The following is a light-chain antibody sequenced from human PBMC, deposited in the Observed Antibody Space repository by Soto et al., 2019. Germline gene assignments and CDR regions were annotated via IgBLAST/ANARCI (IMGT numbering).Light chain of an antibody. J-gene: IGKJ5*01. CDR3: QQYGTSPIT. CDR2: DAS. Sequence: EIVLTQSPATLSLSPGERATLSCRASQSVSSYLAWYQQKPGQAPRLLIYDASNRATGIPARFSGSGSETDFTLTISRLEPEDFALYYCQQYGTSPITFGQGTRLEIK. V-gene: IGKV3-11*01. CDR1: QSVSSY.